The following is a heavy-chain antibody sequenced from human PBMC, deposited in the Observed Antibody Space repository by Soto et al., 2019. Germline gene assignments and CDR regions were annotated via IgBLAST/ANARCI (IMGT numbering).Heavy chain of an antibody. Sequence: SETLSLTCAVSGVSISSGNWWTWVRQTPQRGLEYIGEIFHHGTANYYPSFERRVAISVDTSKNQFSLKLTSVTAADTAIYFCARLVYDTRLNYMYFDFWGQGALVTSPQ. J-gene: IGHJ4*02. CDR3: ARLVYDTRLNYMYFDF. V-gene: IGHV4-4*02. CDR2: IFHHGTA. CDR1: GVSISSGNW. D-gene: IGHD2-8*01.